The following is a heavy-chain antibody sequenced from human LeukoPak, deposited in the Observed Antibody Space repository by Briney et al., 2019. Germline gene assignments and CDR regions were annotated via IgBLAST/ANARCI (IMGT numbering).Heavy chain of an antibody. Sequence: PPETLSLTCAVYGGSFSGYYWSWIRQPPAKGLGRIGEINHTESTNYNPSLKSRAPISVETSKNQFSLKLSFVSAAATAVSLYARGHLYSRFLFDYCSQRTLVTVSS. J-gene: IGHJ4*02. CDR2: INHTEST. CDR1: GGSFSGYY. CDR3: ARGHLYSRFLFDY. V-gene: IGHV4-34*01. D-gene: IGHD5-12*01.